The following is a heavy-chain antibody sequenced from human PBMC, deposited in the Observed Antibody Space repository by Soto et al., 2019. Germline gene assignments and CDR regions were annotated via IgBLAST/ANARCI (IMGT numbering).Heavy chain of an antibody. D-gene: IGHD3-10*02. CDR1: GYTFTAYY. Sequence: QVQLVQSGAEVKEPGDSVRVSCEASGYTFTAYYIHWVRRAPGQGLEWMGWINPKFGDTTYAQDFQGRVSMTRDMSISTVYMELSRLTSDDTAIYYCARNMDYYYGRGSGNGHGVWXQGTTVTVFS. CDR2: INPKFGDT. V-gene: IGHV1-2*02. CDR3: ARNMDYYYGRGSGNGHGV. J-gene: IGHJ6*02.